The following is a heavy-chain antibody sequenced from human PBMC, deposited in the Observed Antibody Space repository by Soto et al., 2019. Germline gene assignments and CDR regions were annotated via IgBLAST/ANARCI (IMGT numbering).Heavy chain of an antibody. D-gene: IGHD2-2*02. V-gene: IGHV3-21*01. CDR3: ASDIVVVPAAI. J-gene: IGHJ4*02. CDR2: ISSSSSYI. Sequence: GGSLRLSCAASGFTFSSYSMNWVRQAPGKGLEWVSSISSSSSYIYYADSVKGRFTISRDNAKNSLYLQMNSLRAEDTAVYYCASDIVVVPAAIGGQGTLVTVSS. CDR1: GFTFSSYS.